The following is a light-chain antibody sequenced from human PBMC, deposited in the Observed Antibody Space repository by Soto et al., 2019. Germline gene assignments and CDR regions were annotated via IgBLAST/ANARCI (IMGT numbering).Light chain of an antibody. Sequence: EIVLTQSPATLSLSPGERATLSCRASQSVSSYLAWYQQKPGQAPRLLIYDASNRATGIPDRFSGSGSGTDFTLTISSLEPEDFAVYYCQQRSNWPPLTCGGGTKVEIK. J-gene: IGKJ4*01. V-gene: IGKV3-11*01. CDR3: QQRSNWPPLT. CDR1: QSVSSY. CDR2: DAS.